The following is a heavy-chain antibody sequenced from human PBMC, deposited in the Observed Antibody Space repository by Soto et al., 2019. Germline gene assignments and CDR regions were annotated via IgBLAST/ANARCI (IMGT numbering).Heavy chain of an antibody. Sequence: ASVKVSCKASGYTFTGYYMHWVRQAPGQGLEWMGWINPNSGGTNYAQKLQGWVTMTRDTSISTAYMELSRLRSDDTAVYYCARGYCISTSCYYYSGMDVWGQGTTVTVSS. CDR2: INPNSGGT. D-gene: IGHD2-2*01. J-gene: IGHJ6*02. CDR1: GYTFTGYY. CDR3: ARGYCISTSCYYYSGMDV. V-gene: IGHV1-2*04.